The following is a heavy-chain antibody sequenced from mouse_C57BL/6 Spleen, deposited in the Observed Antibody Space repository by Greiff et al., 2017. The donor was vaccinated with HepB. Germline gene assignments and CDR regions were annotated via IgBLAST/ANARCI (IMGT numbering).Heavy chain of an antibody. Sequence: VQGVESGGGLVQPGGSLSLSCAASGFTFTDYYMSWVRQPPGKALEWLGFIRNKANGYTTEYSASVKGRFTISRDNSQSILYLQMNALRAEDSATYDCASLNWDPYYAMDYWGQGTSVTVSS. V-gene: IGHV7-3*01. CDR1: GFTFTDYY. D-gene: IGHD4-1*02. CDR3: ASLNWDPYYAMDY. CDR2: IRNKANGYTT. J-gene: IGHJ4*01.